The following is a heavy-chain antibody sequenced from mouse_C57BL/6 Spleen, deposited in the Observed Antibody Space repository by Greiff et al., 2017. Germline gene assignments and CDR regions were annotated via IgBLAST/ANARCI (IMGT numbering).Heavy chain of an antibody. J-gene: IGHJ4*01. V-gene: IGHV1-19*01. CDR1: GYTFTDYY. D-gene: IGHD1-3*01. CDR2: INPYNGGT. Sequence: EVQLQQSGPVLVKPGASVKMSCKASGYTFTDYYMNWVKQSHGKSLEWIGVINPYNGGTSYNQKFKGKDTLTVDKSSSTAYMELNSLTSEDSAVYYCACSSHAMDYWGQGTSVTVSS. CDR3: ACSSHAMDY.